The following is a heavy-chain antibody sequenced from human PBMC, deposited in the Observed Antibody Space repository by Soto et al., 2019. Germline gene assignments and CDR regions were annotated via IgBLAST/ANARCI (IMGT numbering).Heavy chain of an antibody. CDR2: VHNSGTT. V-gene: IGHV4-59*02. Sequence: QVQLQESGPGLVKPSETLSLTCSVSGASVNNYFWSWIRQPPGKGLEWIGYVHNSGTTKYTPSLKSRVTISVDTSKNQFSLRLNSVTAADTALYYCARGWDTSGWSPGYWGQGTLVTVSS. CDR1: GASVNNYF. D-gene: IGHD6-19*01. CDR3: ARGWDTSGWSPGY. J-gene: IGHJ4*02.